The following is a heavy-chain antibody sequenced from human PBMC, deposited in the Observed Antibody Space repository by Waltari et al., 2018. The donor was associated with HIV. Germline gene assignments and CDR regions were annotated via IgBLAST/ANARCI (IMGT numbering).Heavy chain of an antibody. V-gene: IGHV3-11*01. D-gene: IGHD3-22*01. Sequence: QVQLVESGGGSVKPGGSLRLPWAASGFTSSHYYMRWIRQAPGKGLEWVSYISDSGNIIYYADSVRGGCTISRDNDKNSLYLQMNSLRAEDTAVYYCARLPDSYYYDTSGTPPWGQGTLVTVSS. CDR1: GFTSSHYY. J-gene: IGHJ5*02. CDR2: ISDSGNII. CDR3: ARLPDSYYYDTSGTPP.